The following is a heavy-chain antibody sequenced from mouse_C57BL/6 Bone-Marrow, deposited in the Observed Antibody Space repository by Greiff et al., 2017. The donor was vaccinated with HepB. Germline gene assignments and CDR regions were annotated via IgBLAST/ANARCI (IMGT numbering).Heavy chain of an antibody. CDR3: ARVTTVSPYAMDY. J-gene: IGHJ4*01. V-gene: IGHV1-62-3*01. D-gene: IGHD1-1*01. CDR2: IHPNSGST. CDR1: GYTFTSYW. Sequence: QVQLQQPGAELVKPGASVKLSCKASGYTFTSYWMHWVKQRPGRGLEWIGRIHPNSGSTNYNEKFKSKATLTVDKSSSTAYMQLSSLTSEDSAVYYCARVTTVSPYAMDYWGQGTSVTVSS.